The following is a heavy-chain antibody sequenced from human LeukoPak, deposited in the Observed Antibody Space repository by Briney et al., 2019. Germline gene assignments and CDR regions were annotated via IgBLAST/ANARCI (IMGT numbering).Heavy chain of an antibody. CDR2: ISSSSSYI. CDR1: GFTFSSYS. J-gene: IGHJ4*02. CDR3: ARVAWFGELTTPLYYFDY. V-gene: IGHV3-21*01. Sequence: GGSLRLSCAASGFTFSSYSMNWVRQAPGKGLDWVSSISSSSSYIYYADSVKGRFTISRDNAKNSLYLQMNSLRAEDTAVYYCARVAWFGELTTPLYYFDYWGQGTLVTVSS. D-gene: IGHD3-10*01.